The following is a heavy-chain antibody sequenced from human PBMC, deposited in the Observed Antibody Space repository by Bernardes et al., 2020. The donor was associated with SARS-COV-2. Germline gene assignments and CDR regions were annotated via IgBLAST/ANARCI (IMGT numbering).Heavy chain of an antibody. CDR3: ARSAVPAF. V-gene: IGHV3-74*01. CDR1: GFTSSSHW. CDR2: ISSDGTST. Sequence: GALRPSCVASGFTSSSHWMHWIRQAPGKGLVWVSRISSDGTSTTYADSVKGRVTISRDNAKNTLFLQMNSLRADDTAVYYCARSAVPAFWGQGTLVTVSS. J-gene: IGHJ4*02. D-gene: IGHD6-25*01.